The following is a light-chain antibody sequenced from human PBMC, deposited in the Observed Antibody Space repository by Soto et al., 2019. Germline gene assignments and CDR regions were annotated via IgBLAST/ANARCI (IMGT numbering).Light chain of an antibody. J-gene: IGLJ1*01. V-gene: IGLV2-8*01. CDR3: LAGNHNRV. Sequence: QSALTQPPSASGSPGQSVTVSCTGIGGDVRDSNYVSWYQQHPGKAPKLIIYEVTKRPSGVPHRFSGSKSGNTASLTVSGLQAEDEADSYCLAGNHNRVFGIGTKLTVL. CDR1: GGDVRDSNY. CDR2: EVT.